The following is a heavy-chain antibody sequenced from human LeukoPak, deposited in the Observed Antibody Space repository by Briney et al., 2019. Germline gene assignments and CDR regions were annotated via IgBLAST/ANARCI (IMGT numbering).Heavy chain of an antibody. V-gene: IGHV3-21*01. CDR3: VRRGPNNSGLDY. D-gene: IGHD5-12*01. J-gene: IGHJ4*02. Sequence: GGFLRLSCAASGFTFSSYTFKWVRQAPGKGLEWVASITSTSSYIYYSDSVQGRFAVSRDNAKNSLYLQMNSLRVEDTAVFYCVRRGPNNSGLDYWGQGTLVTVSS. CDR1: GFTFSSYT. CDR2: ITSTSSYI.